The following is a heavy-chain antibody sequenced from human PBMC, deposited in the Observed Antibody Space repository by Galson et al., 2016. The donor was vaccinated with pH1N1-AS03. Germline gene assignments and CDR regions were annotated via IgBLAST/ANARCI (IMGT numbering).Heavy chain of an antibody. CDR2: IIPDFGTT. CDR1: GGSFSTYA. Sequence: SVKVSCKASGGSFSTYAITWVRQAPGQGLEWMGGIIPDFGTTSFAQKFQDRVSITADESTSTAFLELSSLRTEDTAVYYCAKGNYQLRNYYYYMDVWGKGTTVTVSS. V-gene: IGHV1-69*13. CDR3: AKGNYQLRNYYYYMDV. J-gene: IGHJ6*03. D-gene: IGHD2-2*01.